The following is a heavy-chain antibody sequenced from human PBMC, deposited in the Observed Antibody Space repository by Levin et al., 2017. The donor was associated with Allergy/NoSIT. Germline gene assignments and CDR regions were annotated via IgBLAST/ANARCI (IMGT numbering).Heavy chain of an antibody. CDR1: GFTFSSYA. Sequence: GESLKISCAASGFTFSSYAMSWVRQAPGKGLEWVSAISGSGGSTYYADSVKGRFTISRDNSKNTLYLQMNSLRAEDTAVYYCAKVGNTAMAPYYFDYWGQGTLVTVSS. D-gene: IGHD5-18*01. CDR2: ISGSGGST. CDR3: AKVGNTAMAPYYFDY. J-gene: IGHJ4*02. V-gene: IGHV3-23*01.